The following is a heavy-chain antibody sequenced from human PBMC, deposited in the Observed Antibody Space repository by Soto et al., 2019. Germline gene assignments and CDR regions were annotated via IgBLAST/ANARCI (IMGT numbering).Heavy chain of an antibody. Sequence: EVQLVESGGGVVRPGGSLRLSCAASGFTFDDYGMSWVRQAPGKGLEWVSGINWNGGSTGYVESVKGRFTISKDKAKNSLYLQMNSLRADDTSLYHCSRYGSGGSGSYYYYYYYMDVWRKGTTVTVSS. CDR3: SRYGSGGSGSYYYYYYYMDV. J-gene: IGHJ6*03. CDR2: INWNGGST. V-gene: IGHV3-20*01. CDR1: GFTFDDYG. D-gene: IGHD3-10*01.